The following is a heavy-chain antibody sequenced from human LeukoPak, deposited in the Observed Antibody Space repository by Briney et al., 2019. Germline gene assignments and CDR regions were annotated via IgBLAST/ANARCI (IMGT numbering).Heavy chain of an antibody. J-gene: IGHJ4*02. CDR1: GGTFSSYA. D-gene: IGHD3-3*01. CDR3: ARSVGIRFLEWLYYFDY. CDR2: IIPILGIA. V-gene: IGHV1-69*04. Sequence: ASVKVSCKASGGTFSSYAISWVRQAPGQGLEWMGRIIPILGIANYAQKFQGRVTITADKSTSTAYMELSSLRSEDTAVYYCARSVGIRFLEWLYYFDYGGQGPLVTVSS.